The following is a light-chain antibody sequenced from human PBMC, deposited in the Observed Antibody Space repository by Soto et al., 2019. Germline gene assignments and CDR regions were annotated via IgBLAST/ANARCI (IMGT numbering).Light chain of an antibody. CDR2: AAS. CDR1: QSISSY. CDR3: QQSYSTPRT. Sequence: DIQMTQSPSSLSASVGDRVTITCRASQSISSYLNWYQQKPGKAPKLLIYAASSLQSGVPSRFSGSGSGTDFTLTISSLQPEDFATYYGQQSYSTPRTFGQGTKEEIK. J-gene: IGKJ1*01. V-gene: IGKV1-39*01.